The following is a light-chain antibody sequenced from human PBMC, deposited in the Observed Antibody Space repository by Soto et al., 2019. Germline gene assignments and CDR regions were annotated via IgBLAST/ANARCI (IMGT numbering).Light chain of an antibody. J-gene: IGKJ4*01. V-gene: IGKV3-15*01. Sequence: EIVMTQSPATVSITPGEGVTLSYRASQTISNDLAWYQRKPGQAPRLLIYGASTRATGVPARFSGGGSGTEFTLTISSLQSEDFAFYYCQQNNKWPPVTFGGGTKVDIK. CDR3: QQNNKWPPVT. CDR2: GAS. CDR1: QTISND.